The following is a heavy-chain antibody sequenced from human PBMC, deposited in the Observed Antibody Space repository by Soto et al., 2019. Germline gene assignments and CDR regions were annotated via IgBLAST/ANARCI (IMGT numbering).Heavy chain of an antibody. Sequence: XTLSLPCSVSGGSLNSYCWSWIRRPAGKGLEWIGRVYSSGTTDYNPSLNSRATMSVETSKNQFSLKLTSVTAADTAVYYCARDIGSYAYAEGYWGQGSQGTVSS. CDR2: VYSSGTT. CDR3: ARDIGSYAYAEGY. V-gene: IGHV4-4*07. J-gene: IGHJ4*02. D-gene: IGHD2-21*01. CDR1: GGSLNSYC.